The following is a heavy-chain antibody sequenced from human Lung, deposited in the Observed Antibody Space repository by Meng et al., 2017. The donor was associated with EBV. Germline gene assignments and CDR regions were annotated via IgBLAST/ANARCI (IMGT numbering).Heavy chain of an antibody. V-gene: IGHV4-30-4*01. CDR2: ISYSGTT. CDR1: GGSIGSGDYY. Sequence: GPGLVKPSPALALTCSVPGGSIGSGDYYWSWIHQPPGKGLEWIGYISYSGTTYHNPSLKSRVTISVDTSKNQFSLKLSSVTAADTAVYYCARTHFYDSSNYGFDYWGQGTLVTVAS. D-gene: IGHD3-22*01. CDR3: ARTHFYDSSNYGFDY. J-gene: IGHJ4*02.